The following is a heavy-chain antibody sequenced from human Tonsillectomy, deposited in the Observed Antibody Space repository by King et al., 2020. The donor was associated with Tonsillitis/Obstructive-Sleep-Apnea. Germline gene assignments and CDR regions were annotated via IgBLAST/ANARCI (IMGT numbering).Heavy chain of an antibody. V-gene: IGHV3-48*03. CDR1: GFTFSSYE. CDR2: ISSRATTI. CDR3: ARDGFYSYYYGMDV. D-gene: IGHD2-2*03. Sequence: VQLVQSGGGLVQPGGSLRLSCAASGFTFSSYEMTWVRQAPGKGLEWVSYISSRATTIYYADSVKGRFTISRDNAKNSLYLQMNSLRVEDTAVYYCARDGFYSYYYGMDVWGQGTTVTVSS. J-gene: IGHJ6*02.